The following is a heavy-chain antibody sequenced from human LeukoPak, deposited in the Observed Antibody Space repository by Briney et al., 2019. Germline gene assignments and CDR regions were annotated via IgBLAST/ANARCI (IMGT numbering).Heavy chain of an antibody. CDR3: ARDPYCTNGVCSMGSYYYYMDV. CDR2: IYTSGST. Sequence: SETLSLTCTVSGGSISSYYWSWIRQPAGKGLEWIGRIYTSGSTNYNPSLKRRVTMSVDTSKNQFSLKLSSVTAADTAVYYCARDPYCTNGVCSMGSYYYYMDVWGKGTTVTVSS. D-gene: IGHD2-8*01. V-gene: IGHV4-4*07. J-gene: IGHJ6*03. CDR1: GGSISSYY.